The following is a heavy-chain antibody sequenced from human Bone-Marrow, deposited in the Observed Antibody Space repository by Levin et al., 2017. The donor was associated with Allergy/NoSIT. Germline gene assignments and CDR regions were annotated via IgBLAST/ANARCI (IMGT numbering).Heavy chain of an antibody. Sequence: PGGSLRLSCAASGFTFRNVWMSWVRQAPGKGLEWVGRIKSKAEGGTTDYAAPVEGRFIISRDDSKNTLYLQMNSLKTEDTAVYYCTTDSYCSSTSCYYPVRYGLDVWGQGTTVTVSS. CDR2: IKSKAEGGTT. J-gene: IGHJ6*02. CDR1: GFTFRNVW. V-gene: IGHV3-15*01. D-gene: IGHD2-2*01. CDR3: TTDSYCSSTSCYYPVRYGLDV.